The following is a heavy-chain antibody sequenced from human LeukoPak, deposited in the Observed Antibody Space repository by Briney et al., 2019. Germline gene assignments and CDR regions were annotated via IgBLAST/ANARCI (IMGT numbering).Heavy chain of an antibody. CDR3: ARGRRLRPLDY. CDR1: GGTFSSYA. Sequence: SVNVSCTASGGTFSSYAISWVRQAPGQGLEWMGGIIPIFGTANYAQKFQGRVTITADESTSTAYMELSSLRSEDTAVYYCARGRRLRPLDYWGQGTLVTVSS. D-gene: IGHD5-12*01. V-gene: IGHV1-69*13. J-gene: IGHJ4*02. CDR2: IIPIFGTA.